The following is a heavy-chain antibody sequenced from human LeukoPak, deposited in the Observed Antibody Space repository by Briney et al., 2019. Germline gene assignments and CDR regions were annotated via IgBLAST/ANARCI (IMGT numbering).Heavy chain of an antibody. CDR3: ARDQDGYNSN. V-gene: IGHV1-69*05. J-gene: IGHJ4*02. CDR1: GGTFSSYA. Sequence: SVKVSCKASGGTFSSYAISWVRQAPGQGLEWMGGIITIFGTAKYAQKFQGRVTMTRDTSISTAYMELSRLRSDDTAVYYCARDQDGYNSNWGQGTLVTVSS. D-gene: IGHD5-24*01. CDR2: IITIFGTA.